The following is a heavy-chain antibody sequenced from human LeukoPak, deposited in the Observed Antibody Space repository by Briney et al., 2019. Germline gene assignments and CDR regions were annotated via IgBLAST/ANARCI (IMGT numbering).Heavy chain of an antibody. V-gene: IGHV3-48*03. J-gene: IGHJ4*02. D-gene: IGHD6-19*01. CDR1: GFTFSSYE. Sequence: GGSLRLSCAASGFTFSSYEMNWVRQAPGKGLEWVSYISSSGSTIYYADSVKGRFTISRDNAKNSLYLQMNSLRAGDTAVYYCAVGEQWLVDRVDYWGQGTLVTVSS. CDR3: AVGEQWLVDRVDY. CDR2: ISSSGSTI.